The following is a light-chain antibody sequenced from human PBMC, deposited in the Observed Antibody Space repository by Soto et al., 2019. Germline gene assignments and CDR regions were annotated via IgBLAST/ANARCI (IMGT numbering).Light chain of an antibody. V-gene: IGKV1-8*01. Sequence: AIRMTQSPSSLSASTGDRVTITCRASQGISSYLAWYQQKPGKAPKLLIYAASTLQSGVPSRLSGSGSGTDFTLTISCLQSEDFATYYCQQYYSYLPLTFGGGTKVEIK. CDR2: AAS. CDR3: QQYYSYLPLT. CDR1: QGISSY. J-gene: IGKJ4*01.